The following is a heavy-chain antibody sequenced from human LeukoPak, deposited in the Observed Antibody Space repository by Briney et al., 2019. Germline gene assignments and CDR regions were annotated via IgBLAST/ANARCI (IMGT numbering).Heavy chain of an antibody. V-gene: IGHV4-30-4*01. D-gene: IGHD3-22*01. CDR3: ARAEYYDSRCWFDP. CDR2: IYYSGST. Sequence: SETLSLTCTVSGGSISSGDYYWSWIRQPPGKGLEWIGYIYYSGSTYYNPSLKSRVTISVDTSKNQFSLKLSSVTAADTAVYYCARAEYYDSRCWFDPWGQGTLVTVSS. J-gene: IGHJ5*02. CDR1: GGSISSGDYY.